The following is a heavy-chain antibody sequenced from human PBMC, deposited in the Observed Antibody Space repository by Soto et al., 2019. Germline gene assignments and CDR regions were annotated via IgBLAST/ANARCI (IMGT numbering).Heavy chain of an antibody. CDR1: GGSISSGCYY. V-gene: IGHV4-31*03. J-gene: IGHJ6*02. CDR2: IYYSGST. D-gene: IGHD2-2*01. CDR3: ARAGPLYCSSTSCYRDYYYGMDV. Sequence: TLSLPCTVSGGSISSGCYYWSWIRKHPGKVLEWIGYIYYSGSTYYNPSLKSRVTISVDTSKNQFSLKLSSVTAADTAVYYCARAGPLYCSSTSCYRDYYYGMDVWGQGTTVTV.